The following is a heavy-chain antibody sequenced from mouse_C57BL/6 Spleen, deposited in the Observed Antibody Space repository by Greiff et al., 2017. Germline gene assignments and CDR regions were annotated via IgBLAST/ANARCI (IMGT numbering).Heavy chain of an antibody. CDR2: IHPNSGST. V-gene: IGHV1-64*01. CDR1: GYTFTSYW. CDR3: ARRGYGYDGAKAMDY. J-gene: IGHJ4*01. Sequence: VQLQQPGAELVKPGASVKLSCKASGYTFTSYWMHWVKQRPGQGLEWIGMIHPNSGSTNYNEKFKSKATLTVDKSSSTAYMQLSSLTSEDSAVYYCARRGYGYDGAKAMDYWGQGTSVTVSS. D-gene: IGHD2-2*01.